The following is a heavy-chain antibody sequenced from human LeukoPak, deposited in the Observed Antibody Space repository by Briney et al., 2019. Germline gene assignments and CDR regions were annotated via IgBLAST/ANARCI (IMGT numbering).Heavy chain of an antibody. CDR1: GFTFSDYY. CDR2: ISSSGSML. Sequence: GGSLRLSCTVSGFTFSDYYMSWVRQAPGKGLEWVSYISSSGSMLHYADSVEGRYTISRDNAKNSLYLQMSSLRVEDTAVYYCTRRPYSSSWYYFDYWGQGTLVTVSS. V-gene: IGHV3-11*04. D-gene: IGHD6-13*01. CDR3: TRRPYSSSWYYFDY. J-gene: IGHJ4*02.